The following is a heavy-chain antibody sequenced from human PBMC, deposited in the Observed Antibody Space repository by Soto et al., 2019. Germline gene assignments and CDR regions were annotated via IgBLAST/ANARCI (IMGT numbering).Heavy chain of an antibody. CDR2: IYYSGST. D-gene: IGHD6-6*01. CDR1: GGSVSIGSYY. CDR3: AREYSSSSSFAY. V-gene: IGHV4-61*01. J-gene: IGHJ4*02. Sequence: SEALSLTCTVSGGSVSIGSYYWSWIRQPPGKGLEWFGYIYYSGSTNYNPSLNSRFTISVDTSKTQFSLKLSSVTDVDTAVYYCAREYSSSSSFAYWGQGTLVTVYS.